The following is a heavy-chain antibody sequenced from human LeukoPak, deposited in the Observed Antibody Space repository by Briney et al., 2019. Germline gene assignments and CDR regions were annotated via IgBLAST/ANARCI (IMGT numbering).Heavy chain of an antibody. D-gene: IGHD2-2*01. CDR3: AKALRYQLYYFDY. Sequence: GGSLRLSCAASGFTFSSYAMTWVRQAPGKGLEWVSAISGSGGSTYYADSVKGRFTISRDNSNNTLYLQMNSLRAEDTAVYYCAKALRYQLYYFDYWGQGTLVTVSS. CDR2: ISGSGGST. J-gene: IGHJ4*02. CDR1: GFTFSSYA. V-gene: IGHV3-23*01.